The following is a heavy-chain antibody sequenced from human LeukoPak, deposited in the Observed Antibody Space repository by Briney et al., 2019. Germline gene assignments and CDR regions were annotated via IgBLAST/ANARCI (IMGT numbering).Heavy chain of an antibody. CDR1: GFTFSSYW. J-gene: IGHJ4*02. V-gene: IGHV3-7*01. CDR2: IKQYGSEK. CDR3: ASALPADHFDY. Sequence: PGGSLRLSCAASGFTFSSYWMSWVRQVPGKGLEWMANIKQYGSEKYYVDSVKGRFTISRDNAKNSLYLQMNSLRAEDTAVYYCASALPADHFDYWGQGTLVTVSS.